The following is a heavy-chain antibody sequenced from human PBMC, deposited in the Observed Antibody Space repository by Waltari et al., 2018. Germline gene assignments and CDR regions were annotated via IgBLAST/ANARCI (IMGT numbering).Heavy chain of an antibody. CDR1: GYTFTGHY. J-gene: IGHJ4*02. V-gene: IGHV1-2*02. CDR2: NHPNSGAT. D-gene: IGHD3-22*01. Sequence: QVQLVQSGAEMKKPGASVIVSCKTSGYTFTGHYIHWVRQAPGQGLEWMGWNHPNSGATRYAQIFQGRVIMTRDTSISTVYMDLSGLKSDDTAVYYCARDHYYDSPGLDYWGQGTLVTVSS. CDR3: ARDHYYDSPGLDY.